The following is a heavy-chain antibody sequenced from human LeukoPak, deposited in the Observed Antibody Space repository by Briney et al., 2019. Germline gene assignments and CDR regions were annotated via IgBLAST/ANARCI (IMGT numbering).Heavy chain of an antibody. D-gene: IGHD4-23*01. CDR2: IASDGSST. Sequence: SGGSLRLSCAASGFTFSSYWMNWVRQAPVKGLVWVSRIASDGSSTTYADSVKGRFSISRDNAKNTLYLQMNSLRVEDTAVYYCARGRPHGNDYWGQGTLVTVSS. J-gene: IGHJ4*02. V-gene: IGHV3-74*01. CDR1: GFTFSSYW. CDR3: ARGRPHGNDY.